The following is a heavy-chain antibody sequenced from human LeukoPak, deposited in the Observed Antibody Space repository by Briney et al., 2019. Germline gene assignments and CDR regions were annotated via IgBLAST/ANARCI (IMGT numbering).Heavy chain of an antibody. CDR3: ARGRYSGSYDFDY. D-gene: IGHD1-26*01. J-gene: IGHJ4*02. CDR2: INHSGST. CDR1: GGSFSGYY. Sequence: PSETLSLTCAVYGGSFSGYYWSWIRQPPGKGLEWIGEINHSGSTNYNPSLKSRVTISVDTSKNQFSLKLSSVTAADTAVYYCARGRYSGSYDFDYWGQGTLVTVSS. V-gene: IGHV4-34*01.